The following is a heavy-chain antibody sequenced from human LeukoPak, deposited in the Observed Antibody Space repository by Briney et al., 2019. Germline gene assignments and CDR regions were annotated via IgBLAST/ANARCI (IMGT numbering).Heavy chain of an antibody. Sequence: GGSLRLSCAASGFTFSNYGLHWVRQAPGKGLEWVALISTDGSYVSYADSVKGRFTISRDNSKNTLYLQMNSLRTEDTAVYYCAKDSSISWFGGDSQWGQGTLVTVSS. D-gene: IGHD3-10*01. V-gene: IGHV3-30*18. CDR3: AKDSSISWFGGDSQ. CDR1: GFTFSNYG. CDR2: ISTDGSYV. J-gene: IGHJ4*02.